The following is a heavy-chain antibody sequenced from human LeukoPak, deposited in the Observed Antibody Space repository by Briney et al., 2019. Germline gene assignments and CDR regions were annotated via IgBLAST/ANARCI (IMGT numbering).Heavy chain of an antibody. CDR1: GYSFTSYW. V-gene: IGHV5-51*01. Sequence: PGESLQISCKGSGYSFTSYWIGWVRQMPGKGLEWMGIIYPGDSDTRYSPSFQGQVTISADKSISTAYLQWSSLKASDTAMYYCARRMYGAAGPWPFDYWGQGTLVTVSS. D-gene: IGHD6-13*01. J-gene: IGHJ4*02. CDR3: ARRMYGAAGPWPFDY. CDR2: IYPGDSDT.